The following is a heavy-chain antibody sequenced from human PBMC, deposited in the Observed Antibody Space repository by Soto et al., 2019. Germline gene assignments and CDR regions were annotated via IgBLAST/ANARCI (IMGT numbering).Heavy chain of an antibody. D-gene: IGHD2-2*01. J-gene: IGHJ5*02. Sequence: SETLSLTCAVYGGSFSGYYWSWIRQPPGKGLEWIGEINHSGSTNYNPSLKSRVTISVDTSKNQFSLKLSSVTAADTAVYYCARGHPIVVVPAATPALNWFAPWGQGTLVTVSS. CDR2: INHSGST. CDR3: ARGHPIVVVPAATPALNWFAP. CDR1: GGSFSGYY. V-gene: IGHV4-34*01.